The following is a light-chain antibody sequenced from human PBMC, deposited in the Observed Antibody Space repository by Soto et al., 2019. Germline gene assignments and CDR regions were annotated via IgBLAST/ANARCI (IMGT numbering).Light chain of an antibody. CDR1: QSVSSN. J-gene: IGKJ1*01. Sequence: EIVMTQSPATLSVCQGERATLSCRASQSVSSNLAWYQQKPGQAPRLLIYGASTRATGIPARFSGSGSGTEFTLTISSLQSEDFAVYYCQQYNSWLWTFGQGTKVDIK. CDR3: QQYNSWLWT. CDR2: GAS. V-gene: IGKV3-15*01.